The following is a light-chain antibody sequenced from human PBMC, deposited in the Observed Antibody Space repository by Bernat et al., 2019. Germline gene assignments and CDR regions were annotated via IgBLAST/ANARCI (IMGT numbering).Light chain of an antibody. CDR2: EVT. V-gene: IGLV2-23*02. J-gene: IGLJ3*02. CDR3: CSHAGLTLWV. Sequence: QSALTQPASVSGSPGQSIAISCTGTNSDVGAYDHVSWYQQHPGKVPKLIIYEVTRRPSGVSNRFSGSKSGNTASLTISGLQADDEADYYCCSHAGLTLWVFGGGTRLTVL. CDR1: NSDVGAYDH.